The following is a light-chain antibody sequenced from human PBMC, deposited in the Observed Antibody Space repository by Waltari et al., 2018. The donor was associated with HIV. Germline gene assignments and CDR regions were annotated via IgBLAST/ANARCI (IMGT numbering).Light chain of an antibody. J-gene: IGLJ3*02. CDR1: SSDVGGYHY. Sequence: QSALTQPASVSGSPGQSLTISCTGTSSDVGGYHYVSWYQQHPGKAPNLMIYEVSNRPSGVSNRFSGSKSGNTASLTISGLQAEDEADYYCSSYTSSSTWVFGGGTKLTVL. CDR3: SSYTSSSTWV. V-gene: IGLV2-14*01. CDR2: EVS.